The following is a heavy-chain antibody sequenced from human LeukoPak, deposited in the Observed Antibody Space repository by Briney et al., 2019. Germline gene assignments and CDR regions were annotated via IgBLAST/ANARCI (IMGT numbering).Heavy chain of an antibody. D-gene: IGHD6-19*01. CDR3: ARGKYSSGWFDY. CDR2: ITTSSTYI. CDR1: GFTFSSYS. Sequence: GGSLRLSCAASGFTFSSYSMSWVRQAPGKGLEWVSSITTSSTYISYADSVKGRFTISRDDAKNSLYLQMNSLRAEDTAVYYCARGKYSSGWFDYWGQEPWSPSPQ. J-gene: IGHJ4*01. V-gene: IGHV3-21*01.